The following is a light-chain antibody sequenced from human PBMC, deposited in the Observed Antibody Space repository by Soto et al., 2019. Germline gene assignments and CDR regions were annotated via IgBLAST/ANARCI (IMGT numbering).Light chain of an antibody. CDR3: QQYGSSPRT. J-gene: IGKJ1*01. CDR2: GAS. Sequence: LTQSPSSLSSSVLEIGTSTCLGSQGINSYLAWYQQKPGQAPRLLIYGASSRATGIPDRFSGSGSGTDFTLTISRLEPEDFAVYYCQQYGSSPRTFGQGTKVDIK. V-gene: IGKV3-20*01. CDR1: QGINSY.